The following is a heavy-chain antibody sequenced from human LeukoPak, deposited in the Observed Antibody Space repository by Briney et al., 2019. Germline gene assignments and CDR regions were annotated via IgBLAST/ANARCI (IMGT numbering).Heavy chain of an antibody. CDR2: IYYSGST. D-gene: IGHD2-2*01. CDR1: GGSISSGDYY. Sequence: PSETLSLTCTVSGGSISSGDYYWSWIRQPPGKGLEWIGYIYYSGSTYYNPSLKSRVTISVDMSKNQFSLKLSSVTAADTAVYYCARAGEYCSSTSCPPRYYYYYYMDVWGKGTTVTVSS. CDR3: ARAGEYCSSTSCPPRYYYYYYMDV. J-gene: IGHJ6*03. V-gene: IGHV4-30-4*08.